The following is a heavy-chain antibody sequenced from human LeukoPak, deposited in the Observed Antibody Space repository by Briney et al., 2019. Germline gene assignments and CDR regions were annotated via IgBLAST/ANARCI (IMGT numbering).Heavy chain of an antibody. CDR1: GFTFTDSY. J-gene: IGHJ4*02. Sequence: GGSLRLSCAASGFTFTDSYMTWVRQAPGKGLEWLSYISGSGDDTNYVDSVRGRFTISRDNAKNSLYLQMNSLRVEDTAVYYCARDPRTVRIWGQGTLVTVSS. CDR2: ISGSGDDT. CDR3: ARDPRTVRI. V-gene: IGHV3-11*06. D-gene: IGHD1-1*01.